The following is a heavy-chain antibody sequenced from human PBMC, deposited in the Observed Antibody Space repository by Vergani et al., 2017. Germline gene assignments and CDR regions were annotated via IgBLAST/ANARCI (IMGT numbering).Heavy chain of an antibody. CDR1: GGSISSYY. D-gene: IGHD6-13*01. J-gene: IGHJ4*02. V-gene: IGHV4-59*01. Sequence: QVQLQESGPGLVKPSETLSLTCTVSGGSISSYYWSWIRQPPGKGLEWIGYIYYSGSTNYNPSLKSRVTISVDTSKNQFSLKLSSVTAADPAVYYWARVMRSIAAAGALDYWGQGTLVTVSS. CDR2: IYYSGST. CDR3: ARVMRSIAAAGALDY.